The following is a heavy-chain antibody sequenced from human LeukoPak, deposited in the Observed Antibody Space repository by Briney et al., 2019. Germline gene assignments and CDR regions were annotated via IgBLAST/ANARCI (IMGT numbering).Heavy chain of an antibody. CDR2: IGTSGSPT. V-gene: IGHV3-11*04. CDR3: ARALHARDY. J-gene: IGHJ4*02. Sequence: GGSLRLSCAASGFTFSDYYMSWIRQAPGRGLEWVSYIGTSGSPTFYAESVKGRFTISRDNTKNSLYLQMNSLRAEDTAMSYCARALHARDYWGQGTLVTVSS. CDR1: GFTFSDYY.